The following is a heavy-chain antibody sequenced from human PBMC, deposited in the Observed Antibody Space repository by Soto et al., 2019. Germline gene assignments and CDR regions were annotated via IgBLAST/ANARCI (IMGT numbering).Heavy chain of an antibody. D-gene: IGHD3-22*01. Sequence: EVQLVESGGGLVQPGGSLRLSCAASGFTFSDKYMDWVRQAPGKGLEWVGRIRNKANRYTTEYAASVKGRFTISRDDSKTSLYLQMSSLKTEDTAVYYCATYESARGGDFDYWGQGTLVTVSS. CDR1: GFTFSDKY. CDR2: IRNKANRYTT. J-gene: IGHJ4*02. V-gene: IGHV3-72*01. CDR3: ATYESARGGDFDY.